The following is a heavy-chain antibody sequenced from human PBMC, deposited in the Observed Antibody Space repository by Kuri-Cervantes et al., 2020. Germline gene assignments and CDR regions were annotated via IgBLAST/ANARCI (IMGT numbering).Heavy chain of an antibody. CDR1: GGSVSSGSYY. D-gene: IGHD2-15*01. V-gene: IGHV4-61*02. CDR2: VFPNENT. CDR3: VRGGAAHALQH. Sequence: SETLSLTCTVSGGSVSSGSYYWSWIRQPAGKGLEWIGRVFPNENTNYNPSLKSRVTMSVDTSKNQFSLKLSSVTAADTAVYYCVRGGAAHALQHWGQGTLVTVSS. J-gene: IGHJ1*01.